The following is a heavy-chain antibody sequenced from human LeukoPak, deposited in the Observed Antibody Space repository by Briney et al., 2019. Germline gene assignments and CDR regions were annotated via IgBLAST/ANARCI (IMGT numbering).Heavy chain of an antibody. CDR2: ISSSGSTI. V-gene: IGHV3-48*03. Sequence: GGSLRLSCAASGFTFSSYEMNWVRQAPGKGLEWVSYISSSGSTIYYADSVKGRFTISRDYAKNSLYLQMNSLRAEDTAVYYCARDNRDYDSSGYPSHFDYWGQGTLVTVSS. J-gene: IGHJ4*02. CDR3: ARDNRDYDSSGYPSHFDY. CDR1: GFTFSSYE. D-gene: IGHD3-22*01.